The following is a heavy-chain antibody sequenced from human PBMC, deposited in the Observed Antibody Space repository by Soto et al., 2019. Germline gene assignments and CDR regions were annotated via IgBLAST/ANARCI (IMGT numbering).Heavy chain of an antibody. J-gene: IGHJ5*02. Sequence: ASVKVSFKASGYTFTSYGISWVRQAPGQGLEWMGWISAYNGNTNYAQKLQGRVTMTTDTSTSTAYMELRSLRSDDTAVYYCARYFAYYYDSSGYDSLSFDPWGQGTLVTVSS. V-gene: IGHV1-18*01. D-gene: IGHD3-22*01. CDR2: ISAYNGNT. CDR1: GYTFTSYG. CDR3: ARYFAYYYDSSGYDSLSFDP.